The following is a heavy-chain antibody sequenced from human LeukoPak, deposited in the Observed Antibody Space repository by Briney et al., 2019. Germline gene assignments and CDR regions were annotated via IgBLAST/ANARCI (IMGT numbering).Heavy chain of an antibody. CDR1: GYTFTSSG. V-gene: IGHV1-18*04. Sequence: ASVEVSCKASGYTFTSSGISWVRQAPGQGLGWMGWISANNGYTNYAQKLQGRVTMTTDTSTTTAYMELTSLTADDTAVYYCARDEHYCGSGTYYRRASTFDIWGQGTMVTVSS. CDR2: ISANNGYT. CDR3: ARDEHYCGSGTYYRRASTFDI. J-gene: IGHJ3*02. D-gene: IGHD3-10*01.